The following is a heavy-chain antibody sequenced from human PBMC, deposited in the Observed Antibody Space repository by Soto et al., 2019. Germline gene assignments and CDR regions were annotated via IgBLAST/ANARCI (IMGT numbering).Heavy chain of an antibody. CDR3: ARGLLEWAAGDTIYFDY. Sequence: PGGSLRLSCAASGFTFSSYGMHWVRQAPGKGLEWVAVIWYDGSNKYYADSVKGRFTISRDNSKNTLYLQMNSLRAEDTAVYYCARGLLEWAAGDTIYFDYWGQGTLVTVSS. V-gene: IGHV3-33*01. CDR2: IWYDGSNK. D-gene: IGHD6-13*01. J-gene: IGHJ4*02. CDR1: GFTFSSYG.